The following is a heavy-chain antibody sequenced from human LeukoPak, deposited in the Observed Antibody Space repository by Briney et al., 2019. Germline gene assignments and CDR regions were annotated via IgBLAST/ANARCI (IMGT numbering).Heavy chain of an antibody. CDR1: GFTFDDYA. V-gene: IGHV3-9*01. CDR3: AKGTRGGMDV. J-gene: IGHJ6*02. D-gene: IGHD3-10*01. Sequence: PGRSLRLSCAASGFTFDDYAMHWVRQAPGKGLEWVSGISWNSGSIGYADSVKGRFTISRDNAKNSLYLQMNSLRAEDTALYYCAKGTRGGMDVWGQGTTVTVSS. CDR2: ISWNSGSI.